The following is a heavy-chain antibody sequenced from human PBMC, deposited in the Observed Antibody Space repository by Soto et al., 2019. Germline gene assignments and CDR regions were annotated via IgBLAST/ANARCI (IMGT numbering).Heavy chain of an antibody. D-gene: IGHD3-16*01. CDR2: INAGDGNT. J-gene: IGHJ4*02. Sequence: ASVKVSCKSSGYTFTTYALHWVRQAPGQRLEWMGGINAGDGNTKYSQNVRGRVTITRDTSASTAYMELSSLTSEDTAVYYCARVTDGYDWGTFDYWGQGTLVTVS. CDR3: ARVTDGYDWGTFDY. V-gene: IGHV1-3*01. CDR1: GYTFTTYA.